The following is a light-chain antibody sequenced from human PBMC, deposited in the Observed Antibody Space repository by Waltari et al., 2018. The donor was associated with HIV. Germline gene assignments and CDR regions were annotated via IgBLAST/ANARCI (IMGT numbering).Light chain of an antibody. Sequence: QSVLTQPASASGTPGQRVTFSCSGSSSNIGNNYVYWYQQPPGTAPKVLIYRSNQRPSGVPDRFSGSKSGTSASLAISGLRSEDEADYYCAAWDDSLSGPVFGGGTKVTVL. CDR1: SSNIGNNY. J-gene: IGLJ3*02. V-gene: IGLV1-47*01. CDR2: RSN. CDR3: AAWDDSLSGPV.